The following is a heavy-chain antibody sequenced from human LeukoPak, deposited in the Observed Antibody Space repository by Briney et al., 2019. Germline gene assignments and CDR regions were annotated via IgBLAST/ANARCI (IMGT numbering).Heavy chain of an antibody. J-gene: IGHJ4*02. Sequence: GGSLRLSCAASGFTFSSYWMSWVRQAPGKGLEWVANIKQDGSEKYYVDSVKGRFTISRDNAKNSLYLQMNSLRAEDTAVYYCARALYSYGYSNFGYWGQGTLVTVSS. CDR3: ARALYSYGYSNFGY. CDR2: IKQDGSEK. D-gene: IGHD5-18*01. CDR1: GFTFSSYW. V-gene: IGHV3-7*01.